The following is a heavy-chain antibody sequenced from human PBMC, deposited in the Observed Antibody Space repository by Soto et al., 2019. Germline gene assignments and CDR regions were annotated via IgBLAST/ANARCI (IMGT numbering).Heavy chain of an antibody. J-gene: IGHJ6*02. CDR3: ARLKGVAAAGIRYYGMDV. CDR1: GYSFTSYW. V-gene: IGHV5-51*01. CDR2: IYPGDSDT. Sequence: GESLKISCKGSGYSFTSYWIGWVRQMPGKGLEWMGIIYPGDSDTRYSPSFQAQVTISADKSISTAYLQWSSLKASDTAMYYCARLKGVAAAGIRYYGMDVWGQGTTVTVSS. D-gene: IGHD6-13*01.